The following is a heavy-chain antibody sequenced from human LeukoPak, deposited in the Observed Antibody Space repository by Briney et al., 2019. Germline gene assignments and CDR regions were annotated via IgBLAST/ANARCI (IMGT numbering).Heavy chain of an antibody. V-gene: IGHV4-59*08. CDR1: GDSISTYY. Sequence: SETLSLTCTVSGDSISTYYWSWIRQPPGKGLEWIGYIRYSGSANYNPSLRSRVTISIDTSKNQSSLKLSSVTAADTAVYHCARLVYDSRGYYFDYWGQGTLVTVS. CDR2: IRYSGSA. CDR3: ARLVYDSRGYYFDY. J-gene: IGHJ4*02. D-gene: IGHD3-22*01.